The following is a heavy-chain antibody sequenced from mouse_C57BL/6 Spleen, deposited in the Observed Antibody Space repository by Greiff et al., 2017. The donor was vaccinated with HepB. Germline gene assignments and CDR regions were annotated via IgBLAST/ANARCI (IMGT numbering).Heavy chain of an antibody. D-gene: IGHD3-2*02. Sequence: VQLQQSGAELVKPGASVKMSCKASGYTFTSYWITWVKQRPGQGLEWIGDIYPGSGSTNYNEKFKSKATLTVDTSSSTAYMQLSSLTSEDSAVYYCARGGSSGYVPLGYWGQGTTLTVSS. V-gene: IGHV1-55*01. CDR2: IYPGSGST. CDR1: GYTFTSYW. J-gene: IGHJ2*01. CDR3: ARGGSSGYVPLGY.